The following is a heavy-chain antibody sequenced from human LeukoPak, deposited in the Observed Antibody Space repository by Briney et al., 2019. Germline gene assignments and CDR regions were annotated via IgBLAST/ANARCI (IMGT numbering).Heavy chain of an antibody. V-gene: IGHV3-53*01. CDR1: GFTVSSNY. Sequence: GGSLRLSWAASGFTVSSNYMSWVRQAPGKGLEWVSVIYSGGSTYYADSVKGRFTISRDNSKNTLYLQMNSLRAEDTAVYYCARDAGIQLWLSYWGQGTLVTVSS. D-gene: IGHD5-18*01. J-gene: IGHJ4*02. CDR3: ARDAGIQLWLSY. CDR2: IYSGGST.